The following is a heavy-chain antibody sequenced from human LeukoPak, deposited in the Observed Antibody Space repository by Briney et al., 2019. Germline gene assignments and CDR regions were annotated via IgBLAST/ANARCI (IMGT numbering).Heavy chain of an antibody. D-gene: IGHD5-18*01. V-gene: IGHV3-30*18. CDR3: AKPRDTAMGLFDY. CDR2: ISYDGSNK. Sequence: GGSLRLSCAASGFTFSSYGMHWVRQAPGKGLEWVAVISYDGSNKYYADSVKGRFTISRDNSKNTLSLQMNSLRAEDTAVYYCAKPRDTAMGLFDYWGQGTLVTVSS. J-gene: IGHJ4*02. CDR1: GFTFSSYG.